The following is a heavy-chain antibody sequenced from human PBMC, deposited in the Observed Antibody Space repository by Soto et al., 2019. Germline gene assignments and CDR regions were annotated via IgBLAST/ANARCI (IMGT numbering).Heavy chain of an antibody. V-gene: IGHV3-23*01. CDR2: ITGSGRDT. D-gene: IGHD2-8*01. Sequence: SLRLSCAASGFTFRNNVLSWVRQAPGKGLDWVSGITGSGRDTYYADSVKGRFTISRDNSKNMVFLQMNSLRAEDTALYYCAKNGLDNSPSAIDSWGLGTLVTVSS. CDR3: AKNGLDNSPSAIDS. J-gene: IGHJ4*02. CDR1: GFTFRNNV.